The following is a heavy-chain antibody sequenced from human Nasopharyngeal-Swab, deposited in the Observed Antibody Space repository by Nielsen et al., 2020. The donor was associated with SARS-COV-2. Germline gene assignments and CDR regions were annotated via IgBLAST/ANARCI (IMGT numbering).Heavy chain of an antibody. D-gene: IGHD4/OR15-4a*01. CDR3: ASLGSMVQDAFDI. CDR2: IIPIFGTA. V-gene: IGHV1-69*13. J-gene: IGHJ3*02. Sequence: SVKVSCKASGGTFSSYAISWVRQAPGQGLEWMGGIIPIFGTANSAQKFQGRVTITADESTSTAYMELSSLRSEDTAVYYCASLGSMVQDAFDIWGQGTMVTVSS. CDR1: GGTFSSYA.